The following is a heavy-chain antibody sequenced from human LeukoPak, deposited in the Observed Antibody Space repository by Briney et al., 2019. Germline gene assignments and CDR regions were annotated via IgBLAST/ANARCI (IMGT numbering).Heavy chain of an antibody. CDR1: GFAFSSYA. D-gene: IGHD3-10*01. J-gene: IGHJ4*02. Sequence: GGSLRLSCAASGFAFSSYAMSWVRQAPGKGLEWVSAISGSGGSTYYADSVKGRFTISRDNSKNTLYLQMNSLRAEDTAVYYCAKGDTMVLNSPPFFDYWGQGTLVTVSS. CDR3: AKGDTMVLNSPPFFDY. V-gene: IGHV3-23*01. CDR2: ISGSGGST.